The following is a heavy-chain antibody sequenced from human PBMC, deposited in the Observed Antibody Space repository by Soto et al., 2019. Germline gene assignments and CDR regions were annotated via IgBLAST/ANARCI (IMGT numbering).Heavy chain of an antibody. Sequence: VQLLESGGGLVPRGGSLRLSGVASGFTFGNYAMTWVRQAPGKGPEWVSGISGSGDNTYYADSVKGRFTISRDNSKNTLYLQMNSLRAEDTAVYSCAKESGFQWLGFEYWCQGTLVTVS. D-gene: IGHD6-19*01. J-gene: IGHJ4*02. CDR2: ISGSGDNT. V-gene: IGHV3-23*01. CDR1: GFTFGNYA. CDR3: AKESGFQWLGFEY.